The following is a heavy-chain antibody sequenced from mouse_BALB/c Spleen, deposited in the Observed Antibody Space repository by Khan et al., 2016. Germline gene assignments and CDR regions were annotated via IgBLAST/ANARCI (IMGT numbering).Heavy chain of an antibody. J-gene: IGHJ3*01. CDR1: GFDFSRYW. CDR3: ARPKDGYFTCWLAY. Sequence: EVKLLESGGGLVQPGGSLKLSCAASGFDFSRYWMSWVRQAPGKGLEWLGEINPDSSTINHTPSLKDKFIISRDNAKSTLYLQTSKVRYQATAHSNCARPKDGYFTCWLAYWGQGTLVTVPP. D-gene: IGHD2-3*01. CDR2: INPDSSTI. V-gene: IGHV4-1*02.